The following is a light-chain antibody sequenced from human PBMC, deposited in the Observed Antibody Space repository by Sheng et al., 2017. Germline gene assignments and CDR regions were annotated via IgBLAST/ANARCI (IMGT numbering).Light chain of an antibody. CDR3: GTWDTSLNAYI. V-gene: IGLV1-51*02. CDR1: NSNIGTHYD. J-gene: IGLJ1*01. CDR2: ENN. Sequence: QSVLTQPPSVSGAPGQRVTISCTGSNSNIGTHYDVHWYQQLPGTAPKLLIYENNKRASGIPDRFSASKSGTSATLAISGLQTGDEADYLCGTWDTSLNAYIFAVGTTLTV.